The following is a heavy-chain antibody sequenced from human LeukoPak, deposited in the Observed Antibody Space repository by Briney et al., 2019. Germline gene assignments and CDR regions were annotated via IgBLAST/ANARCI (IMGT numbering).Heavy chain of an antibody. J-gene: IGHJ4*02. V-gene: IGHV1-2*02. CDR2: IKPETGVT. CDR1: GFTFTAHY. CDR3: ARDNNWGPDY. Sequence: ASVTVSCTPSGFTFTAHYMHWVRQAPGQGLEWMGWIKPETGVTYYAQSFQGRFTMTVDVSISTVSMELTSLRSDDTAIYYCARDNNWGPDYWGQGTLVTVSS. D-gene: IGHD7-27*01.